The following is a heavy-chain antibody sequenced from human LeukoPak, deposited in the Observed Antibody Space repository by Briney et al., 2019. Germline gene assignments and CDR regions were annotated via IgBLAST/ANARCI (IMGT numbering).Heavy chain of an antibody. J-gene: IGHJ4*02. Sequence: SETLSLTCTVSGGSISSYYWSWIRQPPGKGLEWIGYIYYSGSTNYNPSLKSRVTISVDMSKDQFSLKLSSVTAADTAVYYCARGMRSYSFDYWGQGTLVTVSS. CDR2: IYYSGST. V-gene: IGHV4-59*01. CDR3: ARGMRSYSFDY. D-gene: IGHD1-26*01. CDR1: GGSISSYY.